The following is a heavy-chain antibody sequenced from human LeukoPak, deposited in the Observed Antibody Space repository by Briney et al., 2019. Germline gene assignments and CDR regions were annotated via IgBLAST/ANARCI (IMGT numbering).Heavy chain of an antibody. Sequence: AAVKVSFKASGYTFTEYYMHWVRQAPGQGLEGMGGINANSGGTKYVQKFQGRGTMTRDTSISTAYMELSSLRSDDTAVYYCARGHNYCGGDCSPFDPWGQGTLVTVSS. V-gene: IGHV1-2*02. CDR2: INANSGGT. D-gene: IGHD2-21*02. J-gene: IGHJ5*02. CDR3: ARGHNYCGGDCSPFDP. CDR1: GYTFTEYY.